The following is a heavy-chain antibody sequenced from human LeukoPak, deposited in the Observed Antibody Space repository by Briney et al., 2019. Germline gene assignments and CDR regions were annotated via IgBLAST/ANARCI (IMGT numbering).Heavy chain of an antibody. V-gene: IGHV1-2*06. CDR1: GYTFTGYY. CDR2: INPNSGGT. D-gene: IGHD6-19*01. J-gene: IGHJ4*02. CDR3: ARASSGWPPLIDY. Sequence: ASVKVSCKASGYTFTGYYMHWVRQAPGQGLEWMGRINPNSGGTNYAQKFQGRVTMARDTSISTAYMELSRLRAEDTAVYYCARASSGWPPLIDYWGQGTLVTVSS.